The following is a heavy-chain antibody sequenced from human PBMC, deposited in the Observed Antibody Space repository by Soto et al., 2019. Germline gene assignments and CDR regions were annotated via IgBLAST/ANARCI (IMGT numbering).Heavy chain of an antibody. CDR1: GGTFSSYA. J-gene: IGHJ6*02. CDR3: AGPGSGSYYTKFGYFYGMDV. CDR2: IIPIFGTA. D-gene: IGHD3-10*01. V-gene: IGHV1-69*13. Sequence: ASVKVSCKASGGTFSSYAISWVRQAPGQGLEWMGGIIPIFGTANYAQKFQGRVTITADESTSTAYMELSSLRSEDTAVYYCAGPGSGSYYTKFGYFYGMDVWGQRTTVTVSS.